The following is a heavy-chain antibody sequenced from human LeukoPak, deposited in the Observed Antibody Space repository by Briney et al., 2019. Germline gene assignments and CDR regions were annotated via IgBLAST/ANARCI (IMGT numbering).Heavy chain of an antibody. V-gene: IGHV3-23*01. D-gene: IGHD3-9*01. CDR2: ISGSGGST. Sequence: GSLRLSCAASGFPFSSYAMSWVRQAPGEGLEWVSAISGSGGSTYYSDSVKGRFTISRDNSKNTLYLQMNCLRAEDTAVYYCANDPTYYDILTGYYRAEFDYWGQGTLVTVSS. CDR3: ANDPTYYDILTGYYRAEFDY. CDR1: GFPFSSYA. J-gene: IGHJ4*02.